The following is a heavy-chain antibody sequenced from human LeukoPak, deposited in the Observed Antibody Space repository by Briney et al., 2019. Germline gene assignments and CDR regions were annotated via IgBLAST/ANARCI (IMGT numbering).Heavy chain of an antibody. CDR2: IYYSGST. J-gene: IGHJ4*02. Sequence: PSETLSLTCTVSGGSISSYYWSWLRQPPGKGLEWIGYIYYSGSTNYNPSLKSRVTISVDTSKNQFSLKLSSVTAADTAVYYCARSQSTRSGYAGTPADFDYWGQGTLVTVSS. CDR3: ARSQSTRSGYAGTPADFDY. CDR1: GGSISSYY. D-gene: IGHD6-13*01. V-gene: IGHV4-59*01.